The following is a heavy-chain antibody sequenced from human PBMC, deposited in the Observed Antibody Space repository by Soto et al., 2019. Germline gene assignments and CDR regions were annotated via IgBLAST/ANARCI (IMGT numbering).Heavy chain of an antibody. V-gene: IGHV5-51*01. J-gene: IGHJ4*02. CDR1: GYSFTSYW. CDR2: IYPGDSDT. Sequence: GESLKISCKGSGYSFTSYWIGWVRRMPGKGLEWMGIIYPGDSDTRYSPSFQGQVTISADKSISTAYLQWSSLKASDTAMYYCAIANVDTAMALDYWGQGTLVTVSS. CDR3: AIANVDTAMALDY. D-gene: IGHD5-18*01.